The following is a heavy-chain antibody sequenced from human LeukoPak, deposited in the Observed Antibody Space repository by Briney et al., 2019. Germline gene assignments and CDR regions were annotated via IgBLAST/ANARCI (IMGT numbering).Heavy chain of an antibody. D-gene: IGHD6-19*01. CDR2: ISTSSSYI. CDR3: ARGASVVAGNDNAFDI. J-gene: IGHJ3*02. Sequence: GGSLRLSCAASGFTFSSYSMNWVRQAPGKGLEWVSSISTSSSYIYYADSVKGRFTISRDNAKKSLYLQMNSLRADDTAVYYCARGASVVAGNDNAFDIWGQGTMVTVSS. CDR1: GFTFSSYS. V-gene: IGHV3-21*01.